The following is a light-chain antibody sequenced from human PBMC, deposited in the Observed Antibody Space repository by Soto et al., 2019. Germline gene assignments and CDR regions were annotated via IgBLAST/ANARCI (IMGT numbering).Light chain of an antibody. Sequence: PGGRATLSCRASQSVGLSLAWYQQKPGRAPRLLIYDASERASGIPARFSGSGSGTDFTLTISSLEPEDFAVYYCQQRTSWPPWTFGQGTKVDIK. CDR3: QQRTSWPPWT. J-gene: IGKJ1*01. CDR2: DAS. CDR1: QSVGLS. V-gene: IGKV3-11*01.